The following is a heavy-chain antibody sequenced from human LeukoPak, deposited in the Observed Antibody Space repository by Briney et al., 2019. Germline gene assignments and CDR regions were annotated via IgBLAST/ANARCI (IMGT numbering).Heavy chain of an antibody. CDR2: ISSSSSYI. D-gene: IGHD2-2*02. Sequence: PGGSLRVSCAASGFTFSSYSMNWVRQAPGKGLEWVSSISSSSSYIYYADSVKGRFTISRDNAKNSLYLQMNSLRAEDTAVYYCASPKRGYCSSTSCYTTDYWGQGTLVTVSS. J-gene: IGHJ4*02. V-gene: IGHV3-21*01. CDR3: ASPKRGYCSSTSCYTTDY. CDR1: GFTFSSYS.